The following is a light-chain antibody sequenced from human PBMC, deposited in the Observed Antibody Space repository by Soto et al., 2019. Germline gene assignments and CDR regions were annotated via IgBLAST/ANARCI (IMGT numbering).Light chain of an antibody. Sequence: QSALTQPPSASGSPGQSVTIPCTGTSSDVGGYVHVSWYQQHPGKAPKLMIYEVSNRPSGVSNRFSGSKSGNTASLTISGLQTEDEADYYCSSYTSSSTYVFGTPTKLTVL. CDR3: SSYTSSSTYV. J-gene: IGLJ1*01. V-gene: IGLV2-14*01. CDR1: SSDVGGYVH. CDR2: EVS.